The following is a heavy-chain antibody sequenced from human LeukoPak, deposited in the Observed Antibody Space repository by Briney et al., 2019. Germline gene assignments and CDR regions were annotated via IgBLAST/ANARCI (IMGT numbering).Heavy chain of an antibody. Sequence: PSQTLSLTCTVSGGSISSGGYYWSWIRQHPGKGLEWIGYIYYSGSTYYNPSLKSRVTISVDTSKNQFSLKLSSVTAADTAVYYCASGGEKQGCGMDVWGQGTTVTVSS. CDR1: GGSISSGGYY. J-gene: IGHJ6*02. V-gene: IGHV4-31*03. CDR2: IYYSGST. CDR3: ASGGEKQGCGMDV. D-gene: IGHD5-24*01.